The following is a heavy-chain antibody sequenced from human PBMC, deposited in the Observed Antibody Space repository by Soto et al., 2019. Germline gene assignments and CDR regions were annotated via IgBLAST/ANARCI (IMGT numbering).Heavy chain of an antibody. CDR3: ARESGSGSYYSYYYYGMDV. D-gene: IGHD1-26*01. Sequence: GGSLRLSCAASGFTFSSYGMHWVRQAPGKGLEWVAVIWYDGSNKYYADSVKGRFTISRDNSKNTLYLQMNSLRAEDTAVYYCARESGSGSYYSYYYYGMDVWGQGTTVTVSS. CDR2: IWYDGSNK. CDR1: GFTFSSYG. J-gene: IGHJ6*02. V-gene: IGHV3-33*01.